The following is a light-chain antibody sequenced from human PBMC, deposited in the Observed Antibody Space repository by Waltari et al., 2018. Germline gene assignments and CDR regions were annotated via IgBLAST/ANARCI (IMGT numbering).Light chain of an antibody. CDR2: GAS. CDR1: QSVRSSY. V-gene: IGKV3-20*01. J-gene: IGKJ1*01. Sequence: EIVLTHSPGPLSVSPGERATLSCRASQSVRSSYLAWYQQKPGQAPSLLIYGASSRAIGTPDRFSGSGSGTDFTLSISRLEPEDSAVYYCQQYGTSTGTFGQGTKVGIK. CDR3: QQYGTSTGT.